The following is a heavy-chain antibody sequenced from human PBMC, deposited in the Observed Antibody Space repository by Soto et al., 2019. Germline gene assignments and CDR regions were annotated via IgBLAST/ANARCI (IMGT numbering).Heavy chain of an antibody. CDR2: ISYDGSNK. J-gene: IGHJ4*02. CDR1: GFTFSSYA. D-gene: IGHD6-19*01. CDR3: ARGPGGDSSGWYYFDY. Sequence: GESLKISCAASGFTFSSYAMHWVRQAPGKGLEWVAVISYDGSNKYYADSVKGRFTISRDNSKNTLYLQMNSLRAEDTAVYYCARGPGGDSSGWYYFDYWGQGTLVTVSS. V-gene: IGHV3-30-3*01.